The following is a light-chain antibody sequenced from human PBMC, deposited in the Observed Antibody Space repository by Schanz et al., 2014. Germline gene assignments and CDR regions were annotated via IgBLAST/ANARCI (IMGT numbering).Light chain of an antibody. V-gene: IGLV2-8*01. CDR1: SSDIGNYNY. Sequence: QSVLTQPPSASGSPGQSVTISCTGTSSDIGNYNYVSWYQQHPGQAPKLVIYEVTKRPSGVPDRFSGSKSGNTASLTVSGLQAEDEADYYCSSYAGSTSVVFGGGTKLTVL. CDR2: EVT. J-gene: IGLJ2*01. CDR3: SSYAGSTSVV.